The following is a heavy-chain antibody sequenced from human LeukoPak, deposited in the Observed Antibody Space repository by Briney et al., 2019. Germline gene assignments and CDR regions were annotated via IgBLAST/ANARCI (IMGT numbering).Heavy chain of an antibody. CDR1: GYIFTSYN. Sequence: ASVKVSCKASGYIFTSYNMNWVRQAPGQGLEWMGIINPSGGTTNYPQKFQGRVTMTRDTSTSTVYVELSSLRSEDTAVYYCARFAVHRRLAVVGQFGLDYWGQGTLVTVSS. V-gene: IGHV1-46*01. CDR2: INPSGGTT. CDR3: ARFAVHRRLAVVGQFGLDY. D-gene: IGHD6-19*01. J-gene: IGHJ4*02.